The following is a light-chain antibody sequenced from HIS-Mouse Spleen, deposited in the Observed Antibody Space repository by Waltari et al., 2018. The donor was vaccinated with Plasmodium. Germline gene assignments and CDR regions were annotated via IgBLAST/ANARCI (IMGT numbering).Light chain of an antibody. Sequence: QSALTQPASVSGSPGQSLTISCTGTSSDVGSYNLVPWYQQHPGKAPNLMIYEGSKRPSGVSNRFSGSKSGNTASLTISGLQAEDEADYYCCSYAGSSTFVVFGGGTKLTVL. V-gene: IGLV2-23*03. CDR1: SSDVGSYNL. J-gene: IGLJ2*01. CDR3: CSYAGSSTFVV. CDR2: EGS.